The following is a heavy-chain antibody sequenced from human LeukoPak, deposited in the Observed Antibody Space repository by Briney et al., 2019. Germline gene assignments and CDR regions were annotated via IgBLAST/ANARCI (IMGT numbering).Heavy chain of an antibody. J-gene: IGHJ4*02. D-gene: IGHD6-19*01. Sequence: SVKVSCKASGGTFSSYAISWVRQAPGQGLEWMGRIIPILGIANYAQKFQGRVTITADKSTSTAYMELSSLRSEDTAVYYCARAPPLYSSGWWGQGTLVTVSS. CDR2: IIPILGIA. V-gene: IGHV1-69*04. CDR3: ARAPPLYSSGW. CDR1: GGTFSSYA.